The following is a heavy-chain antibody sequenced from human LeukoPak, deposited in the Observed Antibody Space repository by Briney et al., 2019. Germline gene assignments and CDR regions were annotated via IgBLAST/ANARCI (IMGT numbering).Heavy chain of an antibody. V-gene: IGHV3-21*01. CDR1: GFTFSSYS. Sequence: GGSLRLSCAASGFTFSSYSMNWVRQAPGKGLEWVSSISSSSSYIYYADSVKGRFTISRDNAKNSLYLQMNSLRAEDTAVYYCARGQESRYYYYMDVWGKGTTVTISS. CDR3: ARGQESRYYYYMDV. J-gene: IGHJ6*03. CDR2: ISSSSSYI.